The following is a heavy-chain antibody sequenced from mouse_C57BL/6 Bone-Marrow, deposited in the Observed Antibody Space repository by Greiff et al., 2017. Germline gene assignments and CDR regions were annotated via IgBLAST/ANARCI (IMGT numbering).Heavy chain of an antibody. V-gene: IGHV3-6*01. CDR3: AREEEYYGSSYGFAY. D-gene: IGHD1-1*01. Sequence: VQLQQSGPGLVKPSPSLSLSCSVTGYSITSGYYWNWIRQFPGNKLEWMGYISYDGSNNYNPTLKNRISITRDTSKNQFFLKLNSVTTEDTATYYWAREEEYYGSSYGFAYWGQGTLVTVSA. CDR1: GYSITSGYY. J-gene: IGHJ3*01. CDR2: ISYDGSN.